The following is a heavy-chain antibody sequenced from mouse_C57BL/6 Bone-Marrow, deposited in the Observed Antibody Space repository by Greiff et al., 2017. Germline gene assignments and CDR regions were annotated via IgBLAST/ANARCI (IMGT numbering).Heavy chain of an antibody. CDR2: IGPGSGST. Sequence: QVQLQQSGAELVKPGASVKISCKASGYTFTDYDINWVKQRPGQGLEWIGKIGPGSGSTYYNEKFKSKATLTVDTSSSTSYMLLSSLTAEDSAVYYCGRKGGYGADNWGQGTSVTVSA. CDR1: GYTFTDYD. CDR3: GRKGGYGADN. D-gene: IGHD2-2*01. V-gene: IGHV1-77*01. J-gene: IGHJ4*01.